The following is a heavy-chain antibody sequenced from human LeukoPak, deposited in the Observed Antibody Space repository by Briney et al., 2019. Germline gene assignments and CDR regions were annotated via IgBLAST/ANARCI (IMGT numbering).Heavy chain of an antibody. CDR3: ARTMTTVTTSDVDYYYYGMDV. CDR1: GGTFSSYA. V-gene: IGHV1-69*13. J-gene: IGHJ6*02. CDR2: IIPIFGTA. Sequence: GASVKVSCKASGGTFSSYAISWVRQAPGQGLEWMGGIIPIFGTANYAQKFQGRVTITADESTSTAYMELSSLRSEDTAVYYCARTMTTVTTSDVDYYYYGMDVWGQGTTVTVSS. D-gene: IGHD4-11*01.